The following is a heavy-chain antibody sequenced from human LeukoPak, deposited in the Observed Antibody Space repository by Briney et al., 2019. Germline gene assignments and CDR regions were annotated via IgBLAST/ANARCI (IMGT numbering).Heavy chain of an antibody. CDR1: GFTFSTYS. J-gene: IGHJ4*02. D-gene: IGHD2/OR15-2a*01. V-gene: IGHV3-48*02. CDR2: ISSSSSAI. Sequence: GGSLRLSCAAAGFTFSTYSMDWVRQTPGKGLEWISYISSSSSAIYYADSVKGRSTISRDNAKNSLYLQMNSLRDEDTAVYYCVRDHYYSFDYWGQGTLVTVSS. CDR3: VRDHYYSFDY.